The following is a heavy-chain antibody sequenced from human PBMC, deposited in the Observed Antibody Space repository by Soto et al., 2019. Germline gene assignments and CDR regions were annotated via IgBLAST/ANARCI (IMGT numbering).Heavy chain of an antibody. CDR3: VRQLGGPNDS. CDR1: GRTFSDYY. Sequence: EVQLEESGGTLVHPGGSLKLSCAASGRTFSDYYMDWVRQPPGKALEWLGRVRNEANSYTTQYAASVAGRFTISRDDSKKSLYLQMNSLKTDDTAVYFCVRQLGGPNDSWGQGTLVTVSS. J-gene: IGHJ5*01. V-gene: IGHV3-72*01. D-gene: IGHD3-3*02. CDR2: VRNEANSYTT.